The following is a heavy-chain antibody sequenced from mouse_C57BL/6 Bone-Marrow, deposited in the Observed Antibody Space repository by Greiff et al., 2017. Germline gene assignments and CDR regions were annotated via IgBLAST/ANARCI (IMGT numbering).Heavy chain of an antibody. V-gene: IGHV1-69*01. Sequence: QVQLQQPGAELVMPGASVKLSCKASGYTFTSYWMHWVKQRPGQGLEWIGEIDPSDSYTNYNHKFKGKSTLTVDKSSSTAYMQLSSLSSEDSAVYYYARDCCSSYNWYFDVWGTGTTVTVSA. J-gene: IGHJ1*03. D-gene: IGHD1-1*01. CDR3: ARDCCSSYNWYFDV. CDR1: GYTFTSYW. CDR2: IDPSDSYT.